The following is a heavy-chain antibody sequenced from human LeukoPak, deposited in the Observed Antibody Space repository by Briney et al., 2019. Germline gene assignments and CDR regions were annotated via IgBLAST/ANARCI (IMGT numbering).Heavy chain of an antibody. Sequence: GGSLRLSCAASGFTFSSYSMNWVRQAPGKGLEWVAVISYDGSNKYYADSVKGRFTISRDNSKNTLYLQMNSLRAEDTAVYYCAREGGGSGSYSYSSWGQGTLVTVSS. CDR1: GFTFSSYS. J-gene: IGHJ4*02. D-gene: IGHD3-10*01. CDR3: AREGGGSGSYSYSS. CDR2: ISYDGSNK. V-gene: IGHV3-30*03.